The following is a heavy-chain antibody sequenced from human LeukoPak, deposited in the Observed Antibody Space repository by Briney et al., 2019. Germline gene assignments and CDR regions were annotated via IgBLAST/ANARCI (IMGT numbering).Heavy chain of an antibody. CDR3: ARVGSLAVAGYYFDY. Sequence: SETLSLTCAVSGGSISSSNWWSWVRQPPGKGLEWIGEIYHSGSTNYNPSLKSRVTISVDKSKNQFSLKLSSVTAADTAVYYCARVGSLAVAGYYFDYWGPGTLVTVSS. J-gene: IGHJ4*02. CDR2: IYHSGST. D-gene: IGHD6-19*01. CDR1: GGSISSSNW. V-gene: IGHV4-4*02.